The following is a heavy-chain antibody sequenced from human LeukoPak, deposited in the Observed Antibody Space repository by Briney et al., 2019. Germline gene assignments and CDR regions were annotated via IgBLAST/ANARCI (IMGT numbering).Heavy chain of an antibody. D-gene: IGHD3-10*01. J-gene: IGHJ4*02. CDR1: GYSISSGYY. V-gene: IGHV4-38-2*02. CDR3: AREGPGGSGSYYTDY. Sequence: SETLSLTCTVSGYSISSGYYWGWIRQPPGKGLEWIGSIYYSGSTHYNPSLKSRVTISVDTSKNQFSLKLSSVTAADTAVYYCAREGPGGSGSYYTDYWGQGTLVTVSS. CDR2: IYYSGST.